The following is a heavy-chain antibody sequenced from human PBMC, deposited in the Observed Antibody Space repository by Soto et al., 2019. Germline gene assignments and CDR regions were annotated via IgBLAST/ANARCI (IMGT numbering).Heavy chain of an antibody. CDR2: IGSAGYT. D-gene: IGHD2-15*01. V-gene: IGHV3-13*01. CDR1: GFTLSGYD. Sequence: EVQLVESGGGLVQPGGSLRLSCAASGFTLSGYDIHWVRQATGKGLEWVSGIGSAGYTYYEDSVKGRFTISRENAKNSLYLQMNSLGVGDTAVYYCTRKTPTNGMAVWGQGTTVTVSS. J-gene: IGHJ6*02. CDR3: TRKTPTNGMAV.